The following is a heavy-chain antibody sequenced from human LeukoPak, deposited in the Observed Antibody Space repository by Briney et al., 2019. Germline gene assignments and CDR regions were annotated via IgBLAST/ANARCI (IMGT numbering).Heavy chain of an antibody. J-gene: IGHJ4*02. Sequence: PGGSLRLSCAASGFTFSNYFMHWVRRAPGKGLVWVSRINSDGSSTSYADSVKGRFTISRDNAKNTLYLQMNSLRVEDTAVYYCARYYGSGTYAVDYWGQGTLVTVSS. D-gene: IGHD3-10*01. CDR2: INSDGSST. V-gene: IGHV3-74*01. CDR1: GFTFSNYF. CDR3: ARYYGSGTYAVDY.